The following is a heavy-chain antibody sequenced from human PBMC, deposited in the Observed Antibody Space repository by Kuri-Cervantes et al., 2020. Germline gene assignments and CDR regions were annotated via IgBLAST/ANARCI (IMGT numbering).Heavy chain of an antibody. CDR2: IYSSGST. J-gene: IGHJ3*02. D-gene: IGHD4-17*01. Sequence: GSLRLSCTVSGGSISSYYWSRIRLPAGKGLEWIGRIYSSGSTSYNPSLKSRVNISVDKSKKQFSLKLSSVTAADTAVYYCARNYGDYPHDAFDIWGQGTMVTVSS. V-gene: IGHV4-4*07. CDR3: ARNYGDYPHDAFDI. CDR1: GGSISSYY.